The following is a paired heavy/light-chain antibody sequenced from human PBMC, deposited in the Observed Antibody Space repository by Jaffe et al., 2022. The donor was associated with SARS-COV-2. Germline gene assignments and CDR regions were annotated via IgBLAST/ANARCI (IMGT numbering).Light chain of an antibody. J-gene: IGKJ2*01. CDR1: QSLLHSNGYNY. CDR3: MQALQTYT. Sequence: DIVMTQSPLSLPVTPGEPASISCRSSQSLLHSNGYNYLDWYLQKPGQSPQLLIYLGSNRASGVPDRFSGSGSGTDFTLKISRVEAEDVGVYYCMQALQTYTFGQGTKLEIK. V-gene: IGKV2-28*01. CDR2: LGS.
Heavy chain of an antibody. D-gene: IGHD4-17*01. J-gene: IGHJ4*02. Sequence: EVQLVESGGGLVQPGRSLRLSCAASGFTFDDYAMHWVRQAPGKGLEWVSGISWNSGSIGYADSVKGRFTISRDNAKNSLYLQMNSLRAEDTALYYCATEETTVTTISAGLGYWGQGTLVTVSS. V-gene: IGHV3-9*01. CDR1: GFTFDDYA. CDR2: ISWNSGSI. CDR3: ATEETTVTTISAGLGY.